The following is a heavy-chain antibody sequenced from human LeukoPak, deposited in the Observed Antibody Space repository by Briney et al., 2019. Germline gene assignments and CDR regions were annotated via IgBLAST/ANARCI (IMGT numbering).Heavy chain of an antibody. CDR3: ARGRDSSSWYGDN. CDR2: MNPNSGNT. J-gene: IGHJ4*02. CDR1: VYTFTSYD. Sequence: ASVKVSCKASVYTFTSYDINWVRQATGQGLEWMGWMNPNSGNTGYAQKFQGRGIMTRDTSISTDYMELSSLRSEDTAVYYCARGRDSSSWYGDNWGQGTLVTVSS. V-gene: IGHV1-8*02. D-gene: IGHD6-13*01.